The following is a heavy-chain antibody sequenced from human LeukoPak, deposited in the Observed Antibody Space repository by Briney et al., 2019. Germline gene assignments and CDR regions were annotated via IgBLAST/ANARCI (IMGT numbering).Heavy chain of an antibody. J-gene: IGHJ5*02. CDR3: ARIGDYGSGSEGFDP. D-gene: IGHD3-10*01. CDR2: ISPSVGTT. Sequence: ASVKVSCKASGYTFTSYGISWVRQAPGQGLEWMGIISPSVGTTTYAQKLQGRVTMTRDTSTTTVYMELRSLRSEDTAVYYCARIGDYGSGSEGFDPWGQGTLVTVSS. CDR1: GYTFTSYG. V-gene: IGHV1-46*04.